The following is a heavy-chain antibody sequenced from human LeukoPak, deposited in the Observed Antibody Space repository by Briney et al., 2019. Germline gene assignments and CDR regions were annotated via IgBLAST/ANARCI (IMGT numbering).Heavy chain of an antibody. CDR3: ARGDISSSGYFDY. V-gene: IGHV3-30-3*01. D-gene: IGHD6-13*01. J-gene: IGHJ4*02. CDR2: ISYDGSNK. CDR1: GFTFSSYA. Sequence: GGSLRLSCAASGFTFSSYAMHWVRQAPGKGLEWVAVISYDGSNKYYADSVKGRFTISRDNSKNTLYLQMNSLRAEDTAVYYCARGDISSSGYFDYWGQGTLVTVSS.